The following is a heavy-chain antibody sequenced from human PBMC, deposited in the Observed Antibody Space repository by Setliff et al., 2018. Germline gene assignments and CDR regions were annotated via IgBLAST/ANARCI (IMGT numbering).Heavy chain of an antibody. CDR2: ISRSSTYI. V-gene: IGHV3-21*01. J-gene: IGHJ3*02. Sequence: PGGSLRLSCAASGFTFSPHSMNWVRQAPGKGLEWVSSISRSSTYIYYADSMKGRFTISRDNAKNSLYLQMNSLRAEDTAVYYCASAGHSGSWFPFDAFHIWGQGTMVTVSS. CDR1: GFTFSPHS. CDR3: ASAGHSGSWFPFDAFHI. D-gene: IGHD6-13*01.